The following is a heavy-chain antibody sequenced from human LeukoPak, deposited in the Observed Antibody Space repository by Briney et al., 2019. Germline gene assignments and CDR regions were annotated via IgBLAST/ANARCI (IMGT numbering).Heavy chain of an antibody. V-gene: IGHV3-7*01. CDR1: GFTFSSYW. D-gene: IGHD1-20*01. J-gene: IGHJ5*02. Sequence: GGSLRLSCAASGFTFSSYWMSWVRQAPGKGLEWVANIKQDGSEKYYVDSVKGRFTISRDNAKNSLYLRMNSLRAEDTAVYYCARVRYNWKLEWWFDPWGQGTLVTVSS. CDR2: IKQDGSEK. CDR3: ARVRYNWKLEWWFDP.